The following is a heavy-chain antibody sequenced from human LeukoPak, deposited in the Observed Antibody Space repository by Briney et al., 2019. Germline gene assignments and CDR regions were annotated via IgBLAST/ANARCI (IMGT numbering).Heavy chain of an antibody. CDR1: GFTFSSYA. D-gene: IGHD6-19*01. J-gene: IGHJ4*02. V-gene: IGHV3-30*04. CDR3: ARGVGYSSGWLDY. Sequence: PGRSLRLSCAASGFTFSSYAMHWVHQAPGKGLEWVAVISYDGSNKYYADSVKGRFTISRDNSKNTLYLQMNSLRAEDTAVYYCARGVGYSSGWLDYWGQGTLVTVSS. CDR2: ISYDGSNK.